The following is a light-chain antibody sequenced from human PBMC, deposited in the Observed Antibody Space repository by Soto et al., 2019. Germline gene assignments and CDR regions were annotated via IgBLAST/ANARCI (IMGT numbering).Light chain of an antibody. V-gene: IGKV2-28*01. CDR2: LGS. CDR1: RSLLHSNGYNY. Sequence: DIVIILSALSLPVSPGEPASISCRSSRSLLHSNGYNYLDWYLQKPGQSPQLLIYLGSNRASGVPDRFSGSGSGTDFTLKISRVEAEDVGVYYCMQSLQAPWTFGQGSRVEIK. CDR3: MQSLQAPWT. J-gene: IGKJ1*01.